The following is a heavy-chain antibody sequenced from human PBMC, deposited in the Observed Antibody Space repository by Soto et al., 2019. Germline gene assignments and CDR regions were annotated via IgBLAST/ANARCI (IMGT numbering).Heavy chain of an antibody. Sequence: PSETLSLTCTVSGGSISRYYWNWIRQSPGKGLEWIGYIYYSGSTKYNPSLKSRVTISIDTSKTHFSLDLNSVTAADTAVYYCARSGLREEYYFDSWGQGTLVTV. V-gene: IGHV4-59*01. D-gene: IGHD4-17*01. CDR2: IYYSGST. J-gene: IGHJ4*02. CDR3: ARSGLREEYYFDS. CDR1: GGSISRYY.